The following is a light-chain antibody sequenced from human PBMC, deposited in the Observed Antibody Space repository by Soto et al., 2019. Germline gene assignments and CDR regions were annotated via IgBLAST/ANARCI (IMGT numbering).Light chain of an antibody. CDR3: SSYTSSSVV. CDR2: DVF. V-gene: IGLV2-14*01. Sequence: QSALTQPASVSGSPGQSITISCTGITSDVGAYKFVSWYQQHPGKAPKLMIYDVFNRPSGVSNRFSGSESGDTASLTISGLQAEDEAHYYCSSYTSSSVVFGGGTKLT. CDR1: TSDVGAYKF. J-gene: IGLJ2*01.